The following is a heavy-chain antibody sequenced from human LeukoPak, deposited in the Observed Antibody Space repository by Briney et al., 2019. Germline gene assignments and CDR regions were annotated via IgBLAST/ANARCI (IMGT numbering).Heavy chain of an antibody. CDR2: IYPGDSDT. CDR3: ARPYSSGWHLFDY. V-gene: IGHV5-51*01. CDR1: GYSFTSYW. J-gene: IGHJ4*02. D-gene: IGHD6-19*01. Sequence: GESLKISCKGSGYSFTSYWIGWVRQMPGKGLEWMGIIYPGDSDTRYSPPFQGQVTISADKSTSTAYLQWSSLKASDTAMYYCARPYSSGWHLFDYWGQGTQVTASS.